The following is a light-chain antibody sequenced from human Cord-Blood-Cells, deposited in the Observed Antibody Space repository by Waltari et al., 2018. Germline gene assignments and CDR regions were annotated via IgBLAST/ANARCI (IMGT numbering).Light chain of an antibody. Sequence: QSALTQPRSVSGSPGQSVTLPCTGTSSDVGGYNYVSWYQQHPGKAPKLMIYDVSKRPSGVPDRFSGSKSGNTASLTISGLQAEDEADYYCCSYAGSFYVFGTGTKVTVL. CDR1: SSDVGGYNY. V-gene: IGLV2-11*01. CDR2: DVS. J-gene: IGLJ1*01. CDR3: CSYAGSFYV.